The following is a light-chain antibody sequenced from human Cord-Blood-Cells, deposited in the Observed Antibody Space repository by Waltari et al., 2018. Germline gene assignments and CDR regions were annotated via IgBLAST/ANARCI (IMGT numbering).Light chain of an antibody. Sequence: DIQMTQSPSSLSASVGDRVTLTFRASQSISSYLNCYQQKPGKAPKLLIYAASSLQSGVPSRFSGSGSGTDFTLTISSLQPEDFATYYCQQSYSTPLTFGGGTKVEIK. CDR2: AAS. CDR1: QSISSY. J-gene: IGKJ4*01. V-gene: IGKV1-39*01. CDR3: QQSYSTPLT.